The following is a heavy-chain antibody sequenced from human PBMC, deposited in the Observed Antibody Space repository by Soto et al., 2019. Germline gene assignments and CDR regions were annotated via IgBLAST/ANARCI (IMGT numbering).Heavy chain of an antibody. CDR1: GGSISSYY. CDR2: IYYSGST. J-gene: IGHJ5*02. D-gene: IGHD1-1*01. Sequence: PSETLSLTCTVSGGSISSYYWSWIRQPPGKGLEWIGYIYYSGSTNYNPSLKSRVTISVDTSKNQFSLKLSSVTAADTAVYYCARGNAFDPWGQGTLVTVSS. V-gene: IGHV4-59*01. CDR3: ARGNAFDP.